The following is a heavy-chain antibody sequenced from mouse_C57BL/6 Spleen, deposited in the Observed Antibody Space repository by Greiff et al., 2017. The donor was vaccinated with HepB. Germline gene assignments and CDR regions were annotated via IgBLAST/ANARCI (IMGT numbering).Heavy chain of an antibody. CDR2: IHPNSGST. CDR1: GYTFTSYW. J-gene: IGHJ3*01. CDR3: ARGDFITAGGAWFAY. D-gene: IGHD3-1*01. Sequence: QVQLQQPGAELVKPGASVKLSCKASGYTFTSYWMHWVKQRPGQGLEWIGMIHPNSGSTNYNEKFKSKATLTVDKSSSTAYMQLSSLTSEDSAVYYCARGDFITAGGAWFAYWGQGTLVTVSA. V-gene: IGHV1-64*01.